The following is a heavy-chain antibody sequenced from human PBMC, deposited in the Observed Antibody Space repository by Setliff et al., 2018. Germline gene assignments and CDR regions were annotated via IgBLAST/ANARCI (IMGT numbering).Heavy chain of an antibody. V-gene: IGHV4-34*01. CDR1: GESFSTYY. J-gene: IGHJ3*02. CDR2: IDHSGGA. D-gene: IGHD1-1*01. Sequence: LSLTCAVYGESFSTYYWSWIRESPGKGLEWFGEIDHSGGATYNPSLESRVTMSVDTSKKQFSLKLTSVTAADTAMYYCRQAVVGRDVFDIWGQGTMVTVSS. CDR3: RQAVVGRDVFDI.